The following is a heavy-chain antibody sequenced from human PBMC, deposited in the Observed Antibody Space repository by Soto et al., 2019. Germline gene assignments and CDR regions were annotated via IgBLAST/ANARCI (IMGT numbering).Heavy chain of an antibody. D-gene: IGHD3-3*01. CDR2: ISGSGGSA. J-gene: IGHJ5*01. CDR3: AKVGSYDFWSGSASKFNWFYA. CDR1: GFSFSSYA. V-gene: IGHV3-23*01. Sequence: EVQLLESGGGLVQPGGSLRLSCVASGFSFSSYAMSWVRQAPGKGLEWVSGISGSGGSAFHADSVRGRFTVSRDNPNNTLYLQMNSLRAEDTAIYYCAKVGSYDFWSGSASKFNWFYAWGRGSLVTVSS.